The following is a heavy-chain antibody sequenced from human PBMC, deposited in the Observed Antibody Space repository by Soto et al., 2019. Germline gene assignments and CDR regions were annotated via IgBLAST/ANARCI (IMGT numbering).Heavy chain of an antibody. J-gene: IGHJ3*02. CDR1: GDSVSSNSAA. D-gene: IGHD2-8*01. Sequence: TLSLTCVISGDSVSSNSAALNWMRQSPSGGLEWLGMTYYSSKWYNDYAVSVKSRITINPDTPKNQFSLQLNSATPEDTAVYYCARDSRWTNDAFAIWGQGTLVTLSS. V-gene: IGHV6-1*01. CDR2: TYYSSKWYN. CDR3: ARDSRWTNDAFAI.